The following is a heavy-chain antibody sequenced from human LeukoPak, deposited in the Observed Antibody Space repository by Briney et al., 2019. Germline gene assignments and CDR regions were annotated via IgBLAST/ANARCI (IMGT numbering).Heavy chain of an antibody. V-gene: IGHV3-23*01. CDR2: IIGSVHST. Sequence: PGGSLRLSCAASGFTLTSYAMSWVRQAPGKGLEWVSAIIGSVHSTYYADSVKGRFTISRDNSKNTLYLQMNSLRAEDTAVYYCAKHSYDSSGYYPIDYWGQGTLVTVFS. J-gene: IGHJ4*02. D-gene: IGHD3-22*01. CDR3: AKHSYDSSGYYPIDY. CDR1: GFTLTSYA.